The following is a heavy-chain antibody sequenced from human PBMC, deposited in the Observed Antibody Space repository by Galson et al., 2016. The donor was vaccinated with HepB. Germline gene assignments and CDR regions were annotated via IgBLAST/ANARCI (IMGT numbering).Heavy chain of an antibody. CDR1: GFTYSNYW. J-gene: IGHJ5*02. CDR3: ARSHYGCGSVYCWVDP. CDR2: IKQDGRKT. Sequence: SLRLSCAASGFTYSNYWMHWVRQAPGKGLEWVATIKQDGRKTYYVDSVKGRFTISRDTANNTLFLQMNSLRVEDTAVYYCARSHYGCGSVYCWVDPWGQGTLVSVSS. D-gene: IGHD3-10*01. V-gene: IGHV3-7*01.